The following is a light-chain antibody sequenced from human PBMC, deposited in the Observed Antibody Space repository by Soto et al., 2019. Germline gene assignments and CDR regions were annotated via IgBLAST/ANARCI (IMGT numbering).Light chain of an antibody. CDR2: WAS. CDR3: QQYYTTPYT. V-gene: IGKV1-27*01. Sequence: DIQLTQSPSTLSASVGDRVIITCRASQTIGTWLAWYQERPGQPPKLLIYWASTRESGVPDRFSGSGSKTDFTLTLSSLQPEDVAVYYCQQYYTTPYTFGQGTKLEIK. J-gene: IGKJ2*01. CDR1: QTIGTW.